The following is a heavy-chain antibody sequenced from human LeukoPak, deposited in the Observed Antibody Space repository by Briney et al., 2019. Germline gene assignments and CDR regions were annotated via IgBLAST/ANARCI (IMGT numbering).Heavy chain of an antibody. V-gene: IGHV4-59*01. CDR2: ISDSGRT. Sequence: SETLSLTCTVSGGSIRNYYWSWIRQSPGRGLEWIGDISDSGRTSYNPSLMSRVAISVDMSKNQFSLKVNSVTAADTAVYYCARHAYSNYVHWYFDLWGRSTLVTVSS. D-gene: IGHD4-11*01. CDR1: GGSIRNYY. CDR3: ARHAYSNYVHWYFDL. J-gene: IGHJ2*01.